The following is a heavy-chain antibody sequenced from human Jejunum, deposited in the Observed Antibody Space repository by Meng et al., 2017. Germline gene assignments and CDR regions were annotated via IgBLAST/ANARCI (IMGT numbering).Heavy chain of an antibody. Sequence: GESLKISCAASGFTFSRYDMHWVRQAPGKGLLWVSRISSNGRSTNYADSVEGRFTISRDNAKNTLYLQMNSLRVEDTAMYYCVRDMSGESTDYFDSWGQGTVVTVSS. D-gene: IGHD1-26*01. CDR2: ISSNGRST. J-gene: IGHJ4*02. CDR3: VRDMSGESTDYFDS. V-gene: IGHV3-74*01. CDR1: GFTFSRYD.